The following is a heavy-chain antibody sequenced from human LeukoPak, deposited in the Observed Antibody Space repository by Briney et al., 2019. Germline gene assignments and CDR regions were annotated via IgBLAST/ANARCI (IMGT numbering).Heavy chain of an antibody. D-gene: IGHD6-6*01. J-gene: IGHJ5*02. CDR3: ARVRRFVHTNWFDP. CDR1: GYTFTGYY. V-gene: IGHV1-2*02. Sequence: ASVKVSCKASGYTFTGYYMHWVRQAPGQGLEWMGWINPNSGGTNYAQKFQGRVTMTRDTSISTAYMELSRLSSDDTAVYYCARVRRFVHTNWFDPWGQGTLVTVSS. CDR2: INPNSGGT.